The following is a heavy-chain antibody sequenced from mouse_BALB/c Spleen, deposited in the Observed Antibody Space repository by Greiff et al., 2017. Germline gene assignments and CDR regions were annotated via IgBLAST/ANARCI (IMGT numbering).Heavy chain of an antibody. D-gene: IGHD4-1*01. Sequence: EVHLVESGGGLVQPGGSLRLSCATSGFTFTDYYMSWVRQPPGKALEWLGFIRNKANGYTTEYSASVKGRFTISRDNSQSILYLQMNTLRAEDSATYYCARDNWDDYYAMDYWGQGTSVTVSS. V-gene: IGHV7-3*02. CDR3: ARDNWDDYYAMDY. CDR1: GFTFTDYY. J-gene: IGHJ4*01. CDR2: IRNKANGYTT.